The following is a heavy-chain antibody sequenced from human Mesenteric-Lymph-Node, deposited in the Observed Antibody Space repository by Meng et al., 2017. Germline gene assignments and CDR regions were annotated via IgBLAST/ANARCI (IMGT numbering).Heavy chain of an antibody. V-gene: IGHV1-18*01. Sequence: ASVKVSCKASGYTFTSYDINWVRQAPGQGLEWMGWISAYNGNTNYAQKLQGRVTMTTDTSTGTAYMELRSLRSDDTAVYYCARRDLGYYYGMDVWGQGTTVTVSS. CDR3: ARRDLGYYYGMDV. CDR1: GYTFTSYD. J-gene: IGHJ6*02. CDR2: ISAYNGNT. D-gene: IGHD3-16*01.